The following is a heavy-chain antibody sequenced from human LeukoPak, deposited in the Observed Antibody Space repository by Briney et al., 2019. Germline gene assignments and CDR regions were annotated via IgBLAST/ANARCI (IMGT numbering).Heavy chain of an antibody. Sequence: GRSLRLSCAASGFTFSSYAMHWVRQAPGKGLEWVAVISYDGSNKYYADSVKGRFTISRDNAKNSLYLQMNSLRAEDTAVYYCARDSSPYYDILTGYHRNFDYWGQGTLVTVSS. CDR3: ARDSSPYYDILTGYHRNFDY. J-gene: IGHJ4*02. CDR1: GFTFSSYA. V-gene: IGHV3-30-3*01. CDR2: ISYDGSNK. D-gene: IGHD3-9*01.